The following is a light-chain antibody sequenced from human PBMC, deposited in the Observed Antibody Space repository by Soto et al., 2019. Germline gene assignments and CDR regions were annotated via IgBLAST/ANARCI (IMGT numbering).Light chain of an antibody. Sequence: EIVLTQSPGTLSLSPGERAALSCRASQSVSSSYLAWYQQKPGQAPRLLIYGASSRATGIPDRFSGSGSGTDFTLTISRLEPEDFAVYYRQQYVSTSSTFGQGTRLEI. CDR1: QSVSSSY. J-gene: IGKJ5*01. CDR3: QQYVSTSST. V-gene: IGKV3-20*01. CDR2: GAS.